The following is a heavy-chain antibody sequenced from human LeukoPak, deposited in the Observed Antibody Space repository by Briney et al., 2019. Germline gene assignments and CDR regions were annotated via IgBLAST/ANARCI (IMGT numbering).Heavy chain of an antibody. CDR3: ARGPDRFDY. D-gene: IGHD3-16*02. V-gene: IGHV3-66*01. CDR2: IYSGGST. Sequence: GGSLRLSCAASGFTVSSSYMRWVRQAPGKGLEWVSVIYSGGSTYYTDSVKGRFTISRDNSKNTLYLQMNSLKAEDTAVYYCARGPDRFDYWGQGTLVTVSS. J-gene: IGHJ4*02. CDR1: GFTVSSSY.